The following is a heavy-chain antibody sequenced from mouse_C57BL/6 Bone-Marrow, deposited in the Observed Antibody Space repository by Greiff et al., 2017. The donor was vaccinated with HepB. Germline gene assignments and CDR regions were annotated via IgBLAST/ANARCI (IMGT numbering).Heavy chain of an antibody. J-gene: IGHJ4*01. CDR3: ARPLTGYYYAMDY. CDR1: GYTFTDYY. Sequence: EVQLQQSGPELVKPGASVKISCKASGYTFTDYYMNWVKQSHGKSLEWIGDINPNNGGTSYNQKFKGKATLTVDKSSSTAYMELRSLTSEDSAVFYCARPLTGYYYAMDYWGQGTSVTVSS. V-gene: IGHV1-26*01. D-gene: IGHD4-1*01. CDR2: INPNNGGT.